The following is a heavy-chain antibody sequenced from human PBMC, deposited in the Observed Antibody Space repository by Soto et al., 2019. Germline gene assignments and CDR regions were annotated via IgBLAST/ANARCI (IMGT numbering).Heavy chain of an antibody. D-gene: IGHD2-2*01. CDR1: GFSFSSYG. J-gene: IGHJ6*02. Sequence: QVQLVESGGGVVQPGRSLRLSCAASGFSFSSYGIHWVRQAPGKGLEWVAVISHDEINKYYAESVKGRFTISRDNSKHTLYLQMHRLRAEDTAVYYCAKDGCSSTSCYVYYYYYGMDVWGQGTTVTVSS. CDR2: ISHDEINK. V-gene: IGHV3-30*18. CDR3: AKDGCSSTSCYVYYYYYGMDV.